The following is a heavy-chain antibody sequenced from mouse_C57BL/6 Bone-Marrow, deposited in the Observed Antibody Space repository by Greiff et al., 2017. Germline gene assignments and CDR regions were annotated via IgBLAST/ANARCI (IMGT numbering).Heavy chain of an antibody. V-gene: IGHV1-22*01. CDR1: GYTFTDYN. J-gene: IGHJ3*01. D-gene: IGHD2-5*01. Sequence: DVHLVASGPELVKPGASVKMSCKASGYTFTDYNMHWVKQSHGKSLEWIGYINPNNGGTSYNQKFKGKATLTVNKSSSTAYMELRSLTSEDSAVYYCAPVYYSNSWFAYWGQGTLVTVSA. CDR2: INPNNGGT. CDR3: APVYYSNSWFAY.